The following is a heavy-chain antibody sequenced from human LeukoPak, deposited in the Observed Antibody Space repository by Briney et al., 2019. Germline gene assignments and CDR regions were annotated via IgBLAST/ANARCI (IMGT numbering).Heavy chain of an antibody. V-gene: IGHV4-59*01. Sequence: SETLSLTCTVSGDSISTFYWAWIRQPPGKGLEWVGYIYFTGSTNYNPSLKSRLTISADTSKNHFSLKLTSVTAADTAVYYWARGQTSSNWPDYDHYYYMDVWGKGTTVTVSS. CDR1: GDSISTFY. CDR3: ARGQTSSNWPDYDHYYYMDV. J-gene: IGHJ6*03. D-gene: IGHD6-13*01. CDR2: IYFTGST.